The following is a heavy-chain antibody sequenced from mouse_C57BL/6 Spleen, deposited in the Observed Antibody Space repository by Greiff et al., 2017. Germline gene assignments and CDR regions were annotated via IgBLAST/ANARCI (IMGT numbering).Heavy chain of an antibody. CDR2: INPNNGGT. V-gene: IGHV1-18*01. CDR1: GYTFTDYN. D-gene: IGHD1-1*01. J-gene: IGHJ1*03. CDR3: ARSAPTVVATDWYFDV. Sequence: SGPELVKPGASVKIPCKASGYTFTDYNMDWVKQSHGKSLEWIGDINPNNGGTIYNQKFKGKATLTVDKSSSTAYMELRSLTSEDTAVYYCARSAPTVVATDWYFDVWGTGTTVTVSS.